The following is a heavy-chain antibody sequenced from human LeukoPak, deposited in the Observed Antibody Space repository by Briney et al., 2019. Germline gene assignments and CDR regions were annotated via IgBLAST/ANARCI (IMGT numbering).Heavy chain of an antibody. J-gene: IGHJ4*02. CDR3: ARDQYYYDSSGYRQFDY. V-gene: IGHV3-30-3*01. D-gene: IGHD3-22*01. CDR1: GFTVSSNY. Sequence: GGSLRLSCAASGFTVSSNYMSWVRQAPGKGLEWVAVISYDGSNKYYADSVKGRFTISRDNAKNSLYLQMNSLRAEDTAVYYCARDQYYYDSSGYRQFDYWGQGTLVTVSS. CDR2: ISYDGSNK.